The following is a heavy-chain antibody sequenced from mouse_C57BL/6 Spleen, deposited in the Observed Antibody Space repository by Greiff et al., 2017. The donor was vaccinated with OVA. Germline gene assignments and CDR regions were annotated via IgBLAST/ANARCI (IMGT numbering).Heavy chain of an antibody. Sequence: QVQLQQSGAELVRPGASVKLSCKASGYTFTDYYINWVKQRPGQGLEWIARIYPGSGNTYYNEKFKGKATLTAEKSSSTAYMQLSSLTSEDSAVYFCAREGYGYDGDYWGQGTTLTVSS. CDR2: IYPGSGNT. V-gene: IGHV1-76*01. D-gene: IGHD2-2*01. CDR3: AREGYGYDGDY. J-gene: IGHJ2*01. CDR1: GYTFTDYY.